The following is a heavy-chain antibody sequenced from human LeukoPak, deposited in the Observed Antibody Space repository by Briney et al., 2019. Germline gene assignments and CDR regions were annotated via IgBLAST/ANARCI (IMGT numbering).Heavy chain of an antibody. D-gene: IGHD3-22*01. CDR3: ARLDGYYDSSGYYPRGAFDI. CDR1: GYSFTSYW. V-gene: IGHV5-51*01. Sequence: GESLKISCKGSGYSFTSYWIGWVRQMPGKGLEGMGIIYPGDSDTRYSPSFQGQVTISADKSISTAYLQWSSLKASDTAMYYCARLDGYYDSSGYYPRGAFDIWGQGTMVTVSS. CDR2: IYPGDSDT. J-gene: IGHJ3*02.